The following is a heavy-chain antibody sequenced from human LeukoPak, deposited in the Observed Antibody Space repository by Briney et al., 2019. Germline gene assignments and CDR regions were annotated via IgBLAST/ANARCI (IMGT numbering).Heavy chain of an antibody. V-gene: IGHV4-34*01. CDR1: GGSFSGYY. Sequence: NPSETLSLTCAVYGGSFSGYYWSWIRQPPGKGLEWIGEINHSGSTNYNPSLKSRVTISVDTSKNQFSLKLSSVTAADTAVYYCARSDVLRFLKAFAFDIWGQGTMVTVSS. CDR2: INHSGST. J-gene: IGHJ3*02. CDR3: ARSDVLRFLKAFAFDI. D-gene: IGHD3-3*01.